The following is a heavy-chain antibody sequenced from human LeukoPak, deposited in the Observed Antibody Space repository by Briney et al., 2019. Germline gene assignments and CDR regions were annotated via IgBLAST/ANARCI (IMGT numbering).Heavy chain of an antibody. V-gene: IGHV3-30*02. Sequence: GGSLRLSCAASGFDFGGYGMHWVRQAPGKGLEWVAFIRYTGSHKYYADSVKGRFTISRDNSKNTLYLQMNSLRDDDTALYYCANYAASIGDYWGPGTLVTVSS. CDR3: ANYAASIGDY. D-gene: IGHD3-3*02. CDR1: GFDFGGYG. J-gene: IGHJ4*02. CDR2: IRYTGSHK.